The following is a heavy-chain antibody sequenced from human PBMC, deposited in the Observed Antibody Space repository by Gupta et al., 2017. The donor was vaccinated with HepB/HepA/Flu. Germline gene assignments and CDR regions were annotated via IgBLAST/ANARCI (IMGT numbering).Heavy chain of an antibody. D-gene: IGHD3-22*01. V-gene: IGHV3-23*01. CDR2: ITTSGGTT. J-gene: IGHJ5*02. CDR3: AKPHDNSGYYYGT. Sequence: EVQLLESGGGLIQPGGSLRLSCAASGFTFSNFAMSWVRQAPGKGLEWVSAITTSGGTTYYAGSVKGRFTISRDNSRDTLYLQMNSLRAEDTVLYFCAKPHDNSGYYYGTWGQGTLVTVSS. CDR1: GFTFSNFA.